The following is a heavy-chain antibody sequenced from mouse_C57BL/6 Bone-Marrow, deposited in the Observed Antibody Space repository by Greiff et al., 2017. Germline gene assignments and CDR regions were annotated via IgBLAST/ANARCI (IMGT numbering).Heavy chain of an antibody. CDR2: IDPSDSYT. CDR3: AIWYPMDY. Sequence: QVQLQQPGAELVKPGASVKLSCKASGYTFTSYWMQWVKQRPGQGLEWIGEIDPSDSYTNYNQKFKGKATLTVDTSSSTAYMQLSSLTSEDSAVYYCAIWYPMDYWGQGTSGTVSS. J-gene: IGHJ4*01. D-gene: IGHD1-1*02. V-gene: IGHV1-50*01. CDR1: GYTFTSYW.